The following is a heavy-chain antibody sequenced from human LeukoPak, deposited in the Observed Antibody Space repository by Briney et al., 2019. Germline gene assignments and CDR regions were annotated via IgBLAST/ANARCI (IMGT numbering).Heavy chain of an antibody. Sequence: PGGSLRLSCAASEFTFGSYWMTWVRQAPGKGLEWVANINRDGSKNHFVDSVKGRFTISRATAKNFLYLQMTSLRAEDTAVYFCARDSSPYCGDDCYFDAFDLWGQGTMVTVPS. CDR3: ARDSSPYCGDDCYFDAFDL. J-gene: IGHJ3*01. CDR1: EFTFGSYW. CDR2: INRDGSKN. V-gene: IGHV3-7*03. D-gene: IGHD2-21*02.